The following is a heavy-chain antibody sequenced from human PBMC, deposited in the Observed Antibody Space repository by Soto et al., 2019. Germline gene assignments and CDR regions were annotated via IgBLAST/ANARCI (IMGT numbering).Heavy chain of an antibody. CDR3: AKDNLYSGYDWGY. D-gene: IGHD5-12*01. V-gene: IGHV3-30*18. J-gene: IGHJ4*02. CDR1: GFTFSSYG. CDR2: ISYDGSNK. Sequence: GGSLRLSCAASGFTFSSYGMHWVRQAPGKGLEWVAVISYDGSNKYYADSVKGRFTISRDNSKNTLYLQMNSLRAEDTAVYYCAKDNLYSGYDWGYWGQGTLVTVSS.